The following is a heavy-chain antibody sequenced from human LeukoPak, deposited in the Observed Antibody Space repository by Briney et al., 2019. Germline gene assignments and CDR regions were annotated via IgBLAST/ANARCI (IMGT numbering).Heavy chain of an antibody. D-gene: IGHD2-2*01. J-gene: IGHJ4*02. V-gene: IGHV5-51*01. CDR2: IYPGDSET. CDR1: GYSFSDYW. CDR3: ARGRGYCSSSSCYDFDY. Sequence: PGESLKISCTGSGYSFSDYWIAWVRQMPGKGLEWMGIIYPGDSETTYSPSFQSQVTISAVKSITTTFLQWSSLKASDTAMYYCARGRGYCSSSSCYDFDYWGQGTLVTVSS.